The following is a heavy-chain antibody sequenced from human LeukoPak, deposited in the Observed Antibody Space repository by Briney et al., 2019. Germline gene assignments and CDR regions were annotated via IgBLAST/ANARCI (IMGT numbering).Heavy chain of an antibody. J-gene: IGHJ4*02. Sequence: PGGSLRLSCVGSGFTFSSYAMIWVRQAPGKGLEWVSSIRGSGSTTYHADSVNGRFTISRDNSKEIAYLQMNSLRAEDTAVYYCVRDYHYDIIGAQFGHWGQGALVTVSS. CDR1: GFTFSSYA. V-gene: IGHV3-23*01. D-gene: IGHD3-22*01. CDR2: IRGSGSTT. CDR3: VRDYHYDIIGAQFGH.